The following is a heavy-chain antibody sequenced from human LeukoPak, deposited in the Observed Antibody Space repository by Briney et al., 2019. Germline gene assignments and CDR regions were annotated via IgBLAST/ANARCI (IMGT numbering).Heavy chain of an antibody. CDR1: GFTFSAYS. V-gene: IGHV3-21*01. CDR2: ISTGSSYI. Sequence: PGGSLRLSCAASGFTFSAYSMNWVRQAPGKGLEWVSSISTGSSYIYYADSVKGRFTISRENAKNSLYLQMNSLRAEDTAVHYCARDSTPYDSSGYCYDYWGQGTLVTVSS. J-gene: IGHJ4*02. CDR3: ARDSTPYDSSGYCYDY. D-gene: IGHD3-22*01.